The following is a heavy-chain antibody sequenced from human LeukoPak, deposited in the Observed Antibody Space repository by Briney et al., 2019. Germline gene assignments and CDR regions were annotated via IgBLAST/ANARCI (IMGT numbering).Heavy chain of an antibody. V-gene: IGHV3-74*01. J-gene: IGHJ4*02. CDR2: INSDGSST. CDR3: ARGRRITMIVVGAAFDY. CDR1: GFTFSSYW. Sequence: GGSLRLSCAASGFTFSSYWMHWVRQAPGKGLVWVSRINSDGSSTSYADSVKGRFTISRDNAKNTLYLQMNSLRAEDTAVYYCARGRRITMIVVGAAFDYWGQGTLVTVSS. D-gene: IGHD3-22*01.